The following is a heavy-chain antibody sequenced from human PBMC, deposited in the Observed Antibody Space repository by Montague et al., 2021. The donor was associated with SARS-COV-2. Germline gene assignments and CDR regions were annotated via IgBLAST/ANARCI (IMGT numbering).Heavy chain of an antibody. Sequence: SLRLSCAASGFTFSSYAMHWVRQAPGKGLEWVAVISYDGSNKYNADSVKGRFTISRDNSKNTLYLQMNSLRAEDTAVYYCARIQYGGYGRAFDYWGQGTLVTVSS. D-gene: IGHD5-12*01. J-gene: IGHJ4*02. CDR3: ARIQYGGYGRAFDY. V-gene: IGHV3-30-3*01. CDR2: ISYDGSNK. CDR1: GFTFSSYA.